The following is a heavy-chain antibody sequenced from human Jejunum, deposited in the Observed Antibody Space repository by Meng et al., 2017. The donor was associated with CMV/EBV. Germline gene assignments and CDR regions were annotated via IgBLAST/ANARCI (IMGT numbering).Heavy chain of an antibody. V-gene: IGHV4-4*07. Sequence: GQLQEWGPGLVTPSEPLSLTCPVSGGSMSTYYWPWSRQPAGKGLEWIGRIYTSGSTHYNPSLKSRVTMSVDTSKNQFSLKLSSVTAADTAVYYCARENSGYDYWGQGTLVTVSS. J-gene: IGHJ4*02. CDR2: IYTSGST. D-gene: IGHD5-12*01. CDR3: ARENSGYDY. CDR1: GGSMSTYY.